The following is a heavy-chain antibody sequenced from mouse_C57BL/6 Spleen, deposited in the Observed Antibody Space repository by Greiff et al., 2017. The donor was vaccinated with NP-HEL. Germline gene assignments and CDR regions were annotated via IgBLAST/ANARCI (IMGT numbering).Heavy chain of an antibody. V-gene: IGHV1-7*01. CDR2: INPSSGYT. CDR1: GYTFTSYW. J-gene: IGHJ2*01. D-gene: IGHD2-9*01. CDR3: ASYYGYEPYYFDY. Sequence: QVQLQQPGTELAKPGASVKLSCKASGYTFTSYWMHWVKQRPGQGLEWIGYINPSSGYTKYNQKFKDKATLTADKSSSTAYMQLSSLTYEDSAVYYCASYYGYEPYYFDYWGQGTTLTVSS.